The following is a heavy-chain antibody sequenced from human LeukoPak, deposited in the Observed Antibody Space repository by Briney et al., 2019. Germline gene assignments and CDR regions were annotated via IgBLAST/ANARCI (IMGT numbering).Heavy chain of an antibody. CDR3: AREYMDV. Sequence: GGSLRLSCAASGFTFNSYSMNWFRQAPGKGLEWVSGITSDGSTYYADSVRGRFIISRDNSKNTLYLQMNSLRAEDRALYYCAREYMDVWGKGTMVTISS. CDR2: ITSDGST. J-gene: IGHJ6*03. CDR1: GFTFNSYS. V-gene: IGHV3-23*01.